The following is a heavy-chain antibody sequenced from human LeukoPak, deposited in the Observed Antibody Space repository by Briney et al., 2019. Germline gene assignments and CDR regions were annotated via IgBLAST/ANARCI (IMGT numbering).Heavy chain of an antibody. V-gene: IGHV1-69*06. D-gene: IGHD3-16*01. CDR2: IIAIIGTA. CDR3: ARMLFIGGGVIVPVY. Sequence: SVKVSCKASGGTFISYAISWVRQAPGQGLEWMGGIIAIIGTANYAQKFQGRVTITADKSTSTAYMELSSLRSEETAVYYCARMLFIGGGVIVPVYWGQGTLVTVSS. J-gene: IGHJ4*02. CDR1: GGTFISYA.